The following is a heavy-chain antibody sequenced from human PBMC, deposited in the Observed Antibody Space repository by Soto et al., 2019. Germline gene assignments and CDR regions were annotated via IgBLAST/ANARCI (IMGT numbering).Heavy chain of an antibody. CDR3: ATSRVFDF. J-gene: IGHJ4*02. V-gene: IGHV3-11*01. CDR2: ISSSGTNV. Sequence: QVQLVESGGGLVRPGGSLRLSCAASGFTFSDYYMRWIGQSPGKGLEWLALISSSGTNVFYADSVKGRFIISRDNAKNSLFLQMDSLKAEDTAVYYCATSRVFDFWGLGTLVSVSS. CDR1: GFTFSDYY.